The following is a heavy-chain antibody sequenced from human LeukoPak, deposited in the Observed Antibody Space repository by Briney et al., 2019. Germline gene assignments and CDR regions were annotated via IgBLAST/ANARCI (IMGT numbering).Heavy chain of an antibody. CDR1: GGTFSSYA. CDR2: IIPIFGTA. D-gene: IGHD3-3*01. CDR3: ARAVDRDTILDPPDY. V-gene: IGHV1-69*13. J-gene: IGHJ4*02. Sequence: GASVKVSCKASGGTFSSYAISWVRQAPGQGLEWMGGIIPIFGTANYAQKFQGRVTITADESTSTAYMELSSLRSEDTAVYYCARAVDRDTILDPPDYWGQGTLVTVSS.